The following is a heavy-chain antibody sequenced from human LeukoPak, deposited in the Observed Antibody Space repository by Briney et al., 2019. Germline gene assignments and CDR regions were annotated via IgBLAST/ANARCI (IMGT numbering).Heavy chain of an antibody. V-gene: IGHV4-61*02. CDR3: ARDYCGGDCYLDNWFDP. D-gene: IGHD2-21*01. CDR2: IYTSGST. J-gene: IGHJ5*02. CDR1: GGSISSGSYY. Sequence: SETLSLTCTVSGGSISSGSYYWSWIRQPAGKGLEWIGRIYTSGSTNYNRSLKSRVTISVDTSKNQFSLKLSSVTAADTAVYYCARDYCGGDCYLDNWFDPWGQGTLVTVSS.